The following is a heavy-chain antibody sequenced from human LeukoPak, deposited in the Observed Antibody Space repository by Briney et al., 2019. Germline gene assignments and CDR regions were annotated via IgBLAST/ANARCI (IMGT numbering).Heavy chain of an antibody. CDR2: IYTSETT. Sequence: SETLSLTCTVSGGSISGYYWTWIRQPAGRRLEWIGRIYTSETTHYNPSLKSRVTMSLDTSKNQFSLKLTSVTAADTAVYYCARGDRDLCYWGQGALVTVSS. V-gene: IGHV4-4*07. D-gene: IGHD3-22*01. CDR3: ARGDRDLCY. CDR1: GGSISGYY. J-gene: IGHJ4*02.